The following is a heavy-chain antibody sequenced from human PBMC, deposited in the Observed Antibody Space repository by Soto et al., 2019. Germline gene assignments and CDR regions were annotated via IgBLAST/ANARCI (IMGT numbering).Heavy chain of an antibody. V-gene: IGHV3-21*01. CDR1: GFTFTSYT. CDR3: VRGEVPAD. J-gene: IGHJ4*02. D-gene: IGHD1-26*01. Sequence: PVGSLRLSCAASGFTFTSYTMNWVRQSPGKGLEWVSSITTSSSYRYYSGSVKGRFTISRDNAKNSLFLQMNSLRAEDTAVYYCVRGEVPADWGQGTLVNVSS. CDR2: ITTSSSYR.